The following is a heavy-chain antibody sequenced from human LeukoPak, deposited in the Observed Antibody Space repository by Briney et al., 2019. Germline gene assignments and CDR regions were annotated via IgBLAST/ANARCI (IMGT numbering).Heavy chain of an antibody. CDR2: ISSSSSYI. CDR3: ARVRGYSYGYVDY. D-gene: IGHD5-18*01. Sequence: GGSLRLXXAASGFTFSSYSMNWVRQAPGKGLEWVSSISSSSSYIYYADSVKGRFTISRDNAKNSLYLQMNSLRAEDTAVYYCARVRGYSYGYVDYWGQGTLVTVSS. CDR1: GFTFSSYS. V-gene: IGHV3-21*01. J-gene: IGHJ4*02.